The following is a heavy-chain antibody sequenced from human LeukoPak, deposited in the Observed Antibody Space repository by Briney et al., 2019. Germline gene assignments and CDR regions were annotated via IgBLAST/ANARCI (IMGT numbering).Heavy chain of an antibody. D-gene: IGHD3-9*01. CDR2: IHYSGSA. CDR1: GGAINSGGYY. V-gene: IGHV4-31*03. CDR3: ARDILTGYLGIYYYGMDV. J-gene: IGHJ6*02. Sequence: PSETLSLTCSVSGGAINSGGYYWSWIRQPPGKGLEWIGYIHYSGSAYYNPSLKSRVTISVDTSKDQFSLKLSSVTAADTAVYYCARDILTGYLGIYYYGMDVWGQGTTVTASS.